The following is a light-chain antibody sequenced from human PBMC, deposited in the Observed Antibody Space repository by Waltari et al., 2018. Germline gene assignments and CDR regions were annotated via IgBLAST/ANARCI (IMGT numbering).Light chain of an antibody. CDR3: QSYDNTLSGSHVV. V-gene: IGLV1-40*01. Sequence: QSVLTQPPSVSGAPGQRVIISCTGSSSNIGAGYDVHWYQQFPGIAPKLLIYGNRNRPSGVPDRFSGSKSGPSASLVISGLQAEDEADYYCQSYDNTLSGSHVVFGGGTKLTVL. CDR2: GNR. J-gene: IGLJ2*01. CDR1: SSNIGAGYD.